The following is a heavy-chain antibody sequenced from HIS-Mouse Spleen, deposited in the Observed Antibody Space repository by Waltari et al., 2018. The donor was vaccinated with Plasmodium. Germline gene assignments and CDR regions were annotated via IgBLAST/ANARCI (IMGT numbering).Heavy chain of an antibody. CDR3: AKVVAAAFDY. Sequence: QVQLVESGGGVVKPGRSLRLSCAAAGFTFSSYGMHWVRQAPGKGLEWVAVISYDGSNKYYADSVKGRFTISRDNSKNTLYLQMNSLRAEDTAVYYCAKVVAAAFDYWGQGTLVTVSS. D-gene: IGHD6-13*01. CDR1: GFTFSSYG. J-gene: IGHJ4*02. V-gene: IGHV3-30*18. CDR2: ISYDGSNK.